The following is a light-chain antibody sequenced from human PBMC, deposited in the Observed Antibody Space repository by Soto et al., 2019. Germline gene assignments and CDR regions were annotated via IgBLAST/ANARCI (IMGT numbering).Light chain of an antibody. V-gene: IGKV1-39*01. CDR3: QQSYSTPRT. CDR2: AAS. CDR1: QTIITY. Sequence: DIQMTQSPSSLSASVGDRVSITCRASQTIITYLNWYQQKPGKAPKLLISAASNLQSGVPSRFSGSGSETEFTLTISSVQPEYFATYYCQQSYSTPRTFGQGTKLEIK. J-gene: IGKJ2*01.